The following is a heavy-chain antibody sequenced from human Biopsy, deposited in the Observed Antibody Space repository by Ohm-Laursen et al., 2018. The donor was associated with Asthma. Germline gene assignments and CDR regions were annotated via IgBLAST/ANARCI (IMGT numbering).Heavy chain of an antibody. CDR3: ARVFESSEWGPFYHFGLDV. Sequence: GSLRLSCAAPGFSFSDDYMTWMRQAPGKGLEWVSSISSSGSTTYPAESVKGRFTISRDNAQKSLFLQMGSLRAEDTAIYYCARVFESSEWGPFYHFGLDVWGQGTTVAVSS. D-gene: IGHD6-25*01. CDR2: ISSSGSTT. J-gene: IGHJ6*02. CDR1: GFSFSDDY. V-gene: IGHV3-11*01.